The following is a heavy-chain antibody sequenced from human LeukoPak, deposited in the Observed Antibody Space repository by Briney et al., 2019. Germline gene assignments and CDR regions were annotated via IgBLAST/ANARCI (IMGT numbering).Heavy chain of an antibody. D-gene: IGHD5-12*01. CDR1: GWTFSGYA. J-gene: IGHJ4*02. V-gene: IGHV3-23*01. CDR2: ISGSGGST. Sequence: ASLSLSCAASGWTFSGYAWSWIRQPPGKGLEWVSAISGSGGSTYYADSVKGRFTISRDNSKNTLYLQMNSLRAEDTAVYYCAKGYSGYDYYFDYWGQGTLVTVSS. CDR3: AKGYSGYDYYFDY.